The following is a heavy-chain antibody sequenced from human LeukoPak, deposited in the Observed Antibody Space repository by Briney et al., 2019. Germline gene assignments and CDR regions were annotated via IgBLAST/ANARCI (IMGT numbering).Heavy chain of an antibody. CDR2: ISYDGNDK. CDR3: ARARETAADYFLYY. CDR1: GFTFGKHT. D-gene: IGHD2/OR15-2a*01. V-gene: IGHV3-30*04. J-gene: IGHJ4*02. Sequence: PGRSLRLSCAASGFTFGKHTLHWVRQSPGKGLEWVAVISYDGNDKQYAESVKGRVTISRDNSKNTVSLQMDTLGPEDTAVYYCARARETAADYFLYYWGQGTLVTVSS.